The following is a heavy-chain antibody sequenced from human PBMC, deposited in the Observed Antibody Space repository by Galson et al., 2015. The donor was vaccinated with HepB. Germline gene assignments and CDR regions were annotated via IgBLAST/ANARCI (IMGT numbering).Heavy chain of an antibody. D-gene: IGHD2-2*01. CDR2: IIPIFGTA. Sequence: SVKVSCKASGGTFSSYAISWVRQAPGQGLEWMGGIIPIFGTANYAQKFQGRVTITADESTSTAYMELGSLRSEDTAVYYCARDSCSSTSCSFFDYWGQGTLVTVSS. V-gene: IGHV1-69*13. CDR1: GGTFSSYA. J-gene: IGHJ4*02. CDR3: ARDSCSSTSCSFFDY.